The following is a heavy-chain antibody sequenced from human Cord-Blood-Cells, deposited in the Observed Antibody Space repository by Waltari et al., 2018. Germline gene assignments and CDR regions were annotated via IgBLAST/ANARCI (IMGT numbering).Heavy chain of an antibody. CDR2: IIPILGIA. Sequence: QVQLVQSRAEVKKPGSSVKVSCKASGGTFSSYAISWVRQAPGQGLEWMGRIIPILGIANYAQKFQGRVTITADKSTSTAYMELSSLRSEDTAVYYCARRNSYGYLGIWGQGTMVTVSS. CDR1: GGTFSSYA. V-gene: IGHV1-69*09. J-gene: IGHJ3*02. D-gene: IGHD5-18*01. CDR3: ARRNSYGYLGI.